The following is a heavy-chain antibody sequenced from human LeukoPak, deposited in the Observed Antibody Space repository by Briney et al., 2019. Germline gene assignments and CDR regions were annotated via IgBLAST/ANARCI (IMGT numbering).Heavy chain of an antibody. J-gene: IGHJ4*02. Sequence: PGGSLRLSCAASGFTFSSYSMSWVRQAPGKGLEWVSAISGSGGSTYYADSVKGRFTISRDNSKNTLYLQMNGLRAEDTAVYYCAKDLRYSSGWGPFDYWGQGTLVTVSS. CDR2: ISGSGGST. CDR3: AKDLRYSSGWGPFDY. V-gene: IGHV3-23*01. CDR1: GFTFSSYS. D-gene: IGHD6-19*01.